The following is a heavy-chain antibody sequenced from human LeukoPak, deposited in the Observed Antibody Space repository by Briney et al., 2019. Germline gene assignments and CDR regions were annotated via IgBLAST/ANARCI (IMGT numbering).Heavy chain of an antibody. CDR2: ISSSSSSYI. Sequence: GGSLRLSCAASGFTFSSYNMNWVRQAPGKGLEWVSTISSSSSSYIYYADSVKGRFTISRDDAKNSLYLQMNSLRAEDTAVYYCARESITMIVVVINPPDYWGQGTLVTVSS. D-gene: IGHD3-22*01. CDR1: GFTFSSYN. CDR3: ARESITMIVVVINPPDY. J-gene: IGHJ4*02. V-gene: IGHV3-21*01.